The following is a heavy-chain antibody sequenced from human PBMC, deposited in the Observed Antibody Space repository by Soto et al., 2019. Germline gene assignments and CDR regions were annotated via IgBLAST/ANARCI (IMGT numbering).Heavy chain of an antibody. CDR3: ASPHCCGGSCPSVAFDT. CDR1: SGSISSSNW. CDR2: IYHSGST. D-gene: IGHD2-15*01. Sequence: SETLSLTCAVSSGSISSSNWWSWVRQPPGKGLEWIGEIYHSGSTNYNPSLKSRVTISVDKSKNQFSLKLSSVTAADTAVYYCASPHCCGGSCPSVAFDTGGQGKRVTVS. V-gene: IGHV4-4*02. J-gene: IGHJ3*02.